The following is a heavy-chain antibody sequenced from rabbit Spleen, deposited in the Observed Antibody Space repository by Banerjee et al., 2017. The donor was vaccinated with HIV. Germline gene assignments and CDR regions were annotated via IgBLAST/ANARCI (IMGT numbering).Heavy chain of an antibody. J-gene: IGHJ6*01. CDR3: ARDTSSSFSCYGMDL. CDR1: GVSFSSSSY. D-gene: IGHD1-1*01. V-gene: IGHV1S40*01. CDR2: IESGSSGFT. Sequence: QSLEESGGDLVKPGASLTLTCTASGVSFSSSSYMCWVRQAPGKGLEWIACIESGSSGFTYFATWAKGRFTCSKTSSTTVTLQMTRLTAADTATYFCARDTSSSFSCYGMDLWGPGTLVTVS.